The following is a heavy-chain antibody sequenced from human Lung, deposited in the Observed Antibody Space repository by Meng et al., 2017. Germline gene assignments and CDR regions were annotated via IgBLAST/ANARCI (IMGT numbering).Heavy chain of an antibody. J-gene: IGHJ5*01. CDR3: TGVEHKNWFDS. CDR1: ADMVASHRDA. V-gene: IGHV6-1*01. CDR2: TYCRTKWYS. Sequence: VQLWPAGPGLMNPSQTLSLTCAIAADMVASHRDAWNWTTQPPSRGLEWLGRTYCRTKWYSYYATSVKSRLPTKAVTSKNQFSLQLNSLTPEDTAVYYCTGVEHKNWFDSWGQGTLVTVSS. D-gene: IGHD2-21*01.